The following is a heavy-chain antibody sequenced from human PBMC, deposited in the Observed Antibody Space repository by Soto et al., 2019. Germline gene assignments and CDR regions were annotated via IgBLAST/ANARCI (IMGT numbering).Heavy chain of an antibody. CDR2: IYWDDDE. Sequence: QITLKESGPTVVQPTQTLTLTCSFSGFSLSTSAEGVAWIRQPPGKALEWLALIYWDDDERYSPFLKSRPTIXKXTSRNQVVLTMTNMDPVDTATYFCAHKGGRGAAMDVWGQGATVTVSS. V-gene: IGHV2-5*02. D-gene: IGHD2-15*01. J-gene: IGHJ6*02. CDR3: AHKGGRGAAMDV. CDR1: GFSLSTSAEG.